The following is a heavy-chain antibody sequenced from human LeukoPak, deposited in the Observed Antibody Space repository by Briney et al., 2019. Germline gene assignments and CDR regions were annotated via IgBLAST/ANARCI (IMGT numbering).Heavy chain of an antibody. D-gene: IGHD6-6*01. Sequence: SETLSLTCTVSGGSISSSSYYWGWIRQPRGKGLEWIGSICYSGSTYYNPSLKSRVTISVDTSKNQFSLKLSSVTAADPGVYYCARGGGAARPVDYWGQGTLVTVSS. V-gene: IGHV4-39*07. J-gene: IGHJ4*02. CDR2: ICYSGST. CDR1: GGSISSSSYY. CDR3: ARGGGAARPVDY.